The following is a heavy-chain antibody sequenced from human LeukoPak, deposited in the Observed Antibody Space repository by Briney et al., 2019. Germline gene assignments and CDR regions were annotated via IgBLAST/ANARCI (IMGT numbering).Heavy chain of an antibody. CDR2: SRNKANSHTT. D-gene: IGHD2-2*01. Sequence: GGSPRLSCAASGFTFSDHYMDWVRQAPGKGLEWVGRSRNKANSHTTEYAASVKGRFTISRDDSKNSLYLQMNSLKTEDTAVYYCARGEVGYCSRTTCYGFDHWGQGSLVTVSS. J-gene: IGHJ4*02. CDR1: GFTFSDHY. V-gene: IGHV3-72*01. CDR3: ARGEVGYCSRTTCYGFDH.